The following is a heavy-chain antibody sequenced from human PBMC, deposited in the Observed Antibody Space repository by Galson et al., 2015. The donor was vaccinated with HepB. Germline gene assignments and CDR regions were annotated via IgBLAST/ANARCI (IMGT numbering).Heavy chain of an antibody. J-gene: IGHJ3*02. D-gene: IGHD3-22*01. V-gene: IGHV3-21*01. CDR3: ARGIGYYDSSGYYLEGRSDAFDI. CDR1: GFTFSSYS. CDR2: ISSSSSYI. Sequence: SLRLSCAASGFTFSSYSMNWVRQAPGKGLEWVSSISSSSSYIYYADSVKGRFTISRDNAKNSLYLQMNSLRAEDTAVYYCARGIGYYDSSGYYLEGRSDAFDIWGQGTMVTVSS.